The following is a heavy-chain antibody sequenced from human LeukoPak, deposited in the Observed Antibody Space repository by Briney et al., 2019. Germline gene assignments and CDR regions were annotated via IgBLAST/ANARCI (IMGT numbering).Heavy chain of an antibody. J-gene: IGHJ4*02. D-gene: IGHD4/OR15-4a*01. V-gene: IGHV3-20*04. CDR2: INWNGGST. Sequence: PGGSLRLSCAASGFTFDDYGMSWVRQAPGKGLEWVSGINWNGGSTGYADSVKGRFTFSRDNSKNLLYLQMNSLRAEDTAVYYCARRAGAYSHPYDYWGQGTLVTVSS. CDR1: GFTFDDYG. CDR3: ARRAGAYSHPYDY.